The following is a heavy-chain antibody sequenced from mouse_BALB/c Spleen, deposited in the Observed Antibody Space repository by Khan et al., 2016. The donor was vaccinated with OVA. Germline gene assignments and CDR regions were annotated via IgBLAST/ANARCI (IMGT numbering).Heavy chain of an antibody. D-gene: IGHD2-14*01. CDR3: ARDGAYYRNDGWCAY. Sequence: QVQLQQSGAELARPGASVKMSCKASGYTFTSYTIHWIKQRPGQGLEWIGYINPSNDYTNYNQKFKDQATLTADKSSTTAYMQLSSLTSDDSAVYYCARDGAYYRNDGWCAYWGQGTLVTVSA. J-gene: IGHJ3*01. V-gene: IGHV1-4*01. CDR1: GYTFTSYT. CDR2: INPSNDYT.